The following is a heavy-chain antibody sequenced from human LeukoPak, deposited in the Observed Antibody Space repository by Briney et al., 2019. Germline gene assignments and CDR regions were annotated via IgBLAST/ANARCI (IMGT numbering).Heavy chain of an antibody. CDR2: IYHSGST. Sequence: PSATLSLTCAVSGYSISSGYYWAWIRQPPGKVVEWIGSIYHSGSTYYNPSLKSRVTISVDTPQNQFSLKLSTVTAADTAVQYCARHTYCDFWSGYDSWFDPWGQGTLVTVSS. J-gene: IGHJ5*02. CDR1: GYSISSGYY. D-gene: IGHD3-3*01. V-gene: IGHV4-38-2*01. CDR3: ARHTYCDFWSGYDSWFDP.